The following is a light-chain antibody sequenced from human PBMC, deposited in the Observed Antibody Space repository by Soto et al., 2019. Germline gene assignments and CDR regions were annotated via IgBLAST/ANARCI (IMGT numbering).Light chain of an antibody. V-gene: IGKV1-39*01. CDR3: QQSFTTPIS. Sequence: DIQMTQSPSSLSASVGDRVTITCRASQSITTYLNWYQQKPGKAPKLLIYAASSLQIGVPSRFSGGGSGTDFTLTISSLQPEDVATYYCQQSFTTPISFGQGTRLEIK. CDR2: AAS. J-gene: IGKJ5*01. CDR1: QSITTY.